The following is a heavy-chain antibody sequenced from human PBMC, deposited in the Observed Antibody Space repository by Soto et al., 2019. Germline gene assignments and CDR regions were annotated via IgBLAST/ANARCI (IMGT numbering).Heavy chain of an antibody. CDR2: ISGSGGST. CDR3: AKEGEEAVATRPYFDY. CDR1: GFTFSSYA. V-gene: IGHV3-23*01. Sequence: EVQLLESGGGLVQPGGSLRLSCAASGFTFSSYAMSWVRQAPGKGLEWVSAISGSGGSTYYADSVKGRFTISRDNTKNTLYVQMNSLRAEDTAVYYCAKEGEEAVATRPYFDYWGQGTLVTVSS. D-gene: IGHD5-12*01. J-gene: IGHJ4*02.